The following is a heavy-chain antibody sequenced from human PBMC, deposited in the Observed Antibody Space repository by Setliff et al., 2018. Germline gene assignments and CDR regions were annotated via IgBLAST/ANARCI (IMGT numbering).Heavy chain of an antibody. V-gene: IGHV1-18*01. CDR3: ATMYYYDSSGYLGHAFDI. CDR2: ISAYNGNT. D-gene: IGHD3-22*01. Sequence: ASVKVSCKASGYTFTSYGISWVRQAPGQGLEWVGWISAYNGNTNYAQKLQGRVTMTEDTSTDTAYMELSSLRSEDTAVYYCATMYYYDSSGYLGHAFDIWGQGTMVTVSS. CDR1: GYTFTSYG. J-gene: IGHJ3*02.